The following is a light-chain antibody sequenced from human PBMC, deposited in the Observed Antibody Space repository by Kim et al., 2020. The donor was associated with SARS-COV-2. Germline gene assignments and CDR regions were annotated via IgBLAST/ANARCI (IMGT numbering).Light chain of an antibody. CDR3: HQYGNSPYT. Sequence: LSPGERATLSCRASQSVNNNYLAWYQQKPGQAPRLLIYGASTRATGTPDTFSGSGYVTDFTLTISRLESEDFAVYYCHQYGNSPYTFGQGTKLEI. CDR1: QSVNNNY. CDR2: GAS. V-gene: IGKV3-20*01. J-gene: IGKJ2*01.